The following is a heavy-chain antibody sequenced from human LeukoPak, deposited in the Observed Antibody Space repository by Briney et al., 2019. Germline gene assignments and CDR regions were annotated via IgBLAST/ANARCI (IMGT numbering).Heavy chain of an antibody. J-gene: IGHJ4*02. CDR2: IAYDGKTT. CDR1: GFFFNTNA. CDR3: AKDTSTISVSGTCFDY. V-gene: IGHV3-30*18. D-gene: IGHD6-19*01. Sequence: PGGSLRLSCAAYGFFFNTNAMSWVRQAPGKGLEWVAVIAYDGKTTYYADSVKGRFTISRDNSKNTLYLQMNSLRAEDTAVYYCAKDTSTISVSGTCFDYWGQGTLVTVSS.